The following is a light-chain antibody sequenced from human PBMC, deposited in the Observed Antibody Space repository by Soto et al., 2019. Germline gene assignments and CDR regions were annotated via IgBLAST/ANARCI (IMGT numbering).Light chain of an antibody. CDR1: SSNIGSKT. CDR2: NSY. J-gene: IGLJ1*01. Sequence: QSVLTQPPSASGTPGQRVTISCSGSSSNIGSKTVNWYQQLPGTVPKLLIYNSYQRPSGVPDRFSGSQSGTSASLAISGLQSEDEADYYCAAWDASLNGYVFGAGTKVTVL. CDR3: AAWDASLNGYV. V-gene: IGLV1-44*01.